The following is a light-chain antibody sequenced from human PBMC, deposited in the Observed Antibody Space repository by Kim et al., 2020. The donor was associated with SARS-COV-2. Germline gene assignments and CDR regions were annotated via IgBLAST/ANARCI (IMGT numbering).Light chain of an antibody. J-gene: IGLJ3*02. Sequence: GTVTLACESSTGAVSGSHAPYWCQKRPDQTPRTLIYVTNYRHTWTPARCSGSRLGGKAALTLSGAQPDDEADYSCLLTFGGVRVFGGGTQLTVL. CDR3: LLTFGGVRV. CDR2: VTN. CDR1: TGAVSGSHA. V-gene: IGLV7-46*01.